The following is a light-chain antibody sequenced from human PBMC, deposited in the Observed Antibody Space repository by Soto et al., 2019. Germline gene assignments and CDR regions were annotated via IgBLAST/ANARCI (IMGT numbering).Light chain of an antibody. Sequence: QSVLTQPASVSGSPGQSIAISCTGTSNDVGGYNYVSWYQQKPGKAPKLLIYDVSTRPSGVSSRFSGSKSGNTASLTISGLQTEDEADYYCTSYTSISTVVFGGGTQLTVL. J-gene: IGLJ3*02. CDR1: SNDVGGYNY. CDR3: TSYTSISTVV. V-gene: IGLV2-14*03. CDR2: DVS.